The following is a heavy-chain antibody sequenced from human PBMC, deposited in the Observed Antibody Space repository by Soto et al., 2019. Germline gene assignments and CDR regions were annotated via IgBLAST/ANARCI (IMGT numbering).Heavy chain of an antibody. D-gene: IGHD4-17*01. V-gene: IGHV4-59*01. CDR3: ARGYGDYVSDY. Sequence: QVQLQESGPGLVKPSETLSLTCTVSGGSISSYYWSWIRQPPGKGLEWIGYIYYSGSTNYNPSLKRRVTISVDTSKNKFSLKLSSVTAADTAGYYCARGYGDYVSDYWGQGTLVTVSS. CDR1: GGSISSYY. J-gene: IGHJ4*02. CDR2: IYYSGST.